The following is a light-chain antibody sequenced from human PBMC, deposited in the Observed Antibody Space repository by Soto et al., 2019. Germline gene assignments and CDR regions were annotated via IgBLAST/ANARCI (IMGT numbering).Light chain of an antibody. J-gene: IGLJ1*01. Sequence: QSVLTQPPSVSGAPGQTVTISCTGSSSNIGAGYDVQWYQQLPGTAPKLLIYVNTNRPSGVPDRFSGFKSGTSASLAITGLQAEDEAEYYCQAYDSSLSGDVFGTGTKVTVL. CDR1: SSNIGAGYD. CDR3: QAYDSSLSGDV. CDR2: VNT. V-gene: IGLV1-40*01.